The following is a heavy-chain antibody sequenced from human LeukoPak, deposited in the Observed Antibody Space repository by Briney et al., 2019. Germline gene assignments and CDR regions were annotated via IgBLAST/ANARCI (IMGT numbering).Heavy chain of an antibody. CDR3: ARDCSGGDCSPAGFDY. CDR2: IYSSGSA. CDR1: GGSISSHY. D-gene: IGHD2-21*02. V-gene: IGHV4-4*07. J-gene: IGHJ4*02. Sequence: NPSETLSLTCTVSGGSISSHYWDWIRQPAGKGQEWIGRIYSSGSAYYSPSLKSRVTMSVDTSKNQFSLKLSSVTAPDTAVYYCARDCSGGDCSPAGFDYWGQGTLVTVSS.